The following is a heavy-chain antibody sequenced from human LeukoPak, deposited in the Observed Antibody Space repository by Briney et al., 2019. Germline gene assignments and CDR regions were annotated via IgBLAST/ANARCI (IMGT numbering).Heavy chain of an antibody. CDR1: GFIFSNYW. CDR3: ARDHSYYFDTTGYYYDAFDI. J-gene: IGHJ3*02. V-gene: IGHV3-7*04. CDR2: IKPDGSEA. D-gene: IGHD3-22*01. Sequence: GGSLRLSCAASGFIFSNYWMSWVRQAPGKGLEWVANIKPDGSEAHYVDSVKGRFTISRDNAKNSLYLQMNSLRAEDAAVFYCARDHSYYFDTTGYYYDAFDIWGQGTMVTVPS.